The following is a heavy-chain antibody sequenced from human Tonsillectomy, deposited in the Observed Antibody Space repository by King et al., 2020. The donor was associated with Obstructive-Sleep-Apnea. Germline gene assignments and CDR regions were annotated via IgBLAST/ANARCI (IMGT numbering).Heavy chain of an antibody. V-gene: IGHV3-73*01. CDR3: TRHAEGSYSLTHFDY. Sequence: VQLVESGGGLVQPGGSLKLSCAASGFTFSGSAMHWVRQASGKGLEWVGRIRSKANSYATAYAASVKGRFTISRDDSKNTACLQMNSLKTEDTAVYYCTRHAEGSYSLTHFDYWGQGTLVTVSS. CDR1: GFTFSGSA. CDR2: IRSKANSYAT. D-gene: IGHD1-26*01. J-gene: IGHJ4*02.